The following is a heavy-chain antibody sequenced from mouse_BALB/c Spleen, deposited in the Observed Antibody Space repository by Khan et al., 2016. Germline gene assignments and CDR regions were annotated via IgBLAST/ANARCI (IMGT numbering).Heavy chain of an antibody. Sequence: VQLQQSGAELVKPGASVKLSCTAAGFNIKDTYMHWVKQRPEQGLEWIGRIDPANGNTKYDPKFQGKATITADTSSNTAYLQLSSLTSEETAVYYYARSPYDYDVGFAYWGQGTLVTVSA. D-gene: IGHD2-4*01. CDR2: IDPANGNT. CDR3: ARSPYDYDVGFAY. CDR1: GFNIKDTY. J-gene: IGHJ3*01. V-gene: IGHV14-3*02.